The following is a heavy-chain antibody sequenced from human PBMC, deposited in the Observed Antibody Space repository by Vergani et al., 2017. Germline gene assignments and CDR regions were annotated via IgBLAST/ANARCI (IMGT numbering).Heavy chain of an antibody. CDR1: GFTFIMHA. J-gene: IGHJ3*02. CDR3: AKVGRSEVAGTFGAFDI. Sequence: EVQLLESGGDLVQPGGSLRLSCAASGFTFIMHAMSWVRQAPGKGLEWVSTLSASDRRPHYADSVKGRFTISRDISKNTLFLHVNSLRPEDTAVYYCAKVGRSEVAGTFGAFDIWVRGTMVTVSS. CDR2: LSASDRRP. D-gene: IGHD6-19*01. V-gene: IGHV3-23*01.